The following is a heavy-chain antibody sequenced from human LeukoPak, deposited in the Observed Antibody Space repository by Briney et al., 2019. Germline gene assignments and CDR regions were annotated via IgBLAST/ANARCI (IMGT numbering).Heavy chain of an antibody. CDR3: ARHSSSWYSLYYLDY. J-gene: IGHJ4*02. CDR1: GGTFSSYA. V-gene: IGHV1-69*13. CDR2: IIPIFGTA. Sequence: SVKVSCKASGGTFSSYAISWVRQAPGQGLEWMGGIIPIFGTANYAQKFQGRVTITADESTSTAYMELSSLRSEDTAVYYCARHSSSWYSLYYLDYWGQGTLVTVSS. D-gene: IGHD6-13*01.